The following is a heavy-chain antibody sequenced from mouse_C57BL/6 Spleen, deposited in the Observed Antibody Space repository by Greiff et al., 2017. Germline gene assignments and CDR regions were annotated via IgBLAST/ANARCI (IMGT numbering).Heavy chain of an antibody. CDR1: GFSLSTSGMG. J-gene: IGHJ4*01. Sequence: QVTLQVSGPGILQSSQTLSLTCSSSGFSLSTSGMGVSWIRQPSGKGLVWLPHFYWAGDKRNNPSLKSPLSTSKATSSNQVFLLITSVATADTATYYCARRAGRLGSSMDYGGQGTSVTVAS. V-gene: IGHV8-12*01. D-gene: IGHD2-2*01. CDR3: ARRAGRLGSSMDY. CDR2: FYWAGDK.